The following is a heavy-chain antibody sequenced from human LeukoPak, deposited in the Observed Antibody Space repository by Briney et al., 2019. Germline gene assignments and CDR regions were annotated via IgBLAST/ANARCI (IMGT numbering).Heavy chain of an antibody. V-gene: IGHV4-34*01. Sequence: SETLSLTCAVYGGSFSGYYWSWIRQPPGKGLEWIGEINHSGSTNYNPSLKSRVTISVDTSKNQFSLKLSSVTAADTAVYCCARGRVGYGSGSYQLFHLDYWGQGTLVTVSS. J-gene: IGHJ4*02. CDR2: INHSGST. CDR3: ARGRVGYGSGSYQLFHLDY. CDR1: GGSFSGYY. D-gene: IGHD3-10*01.